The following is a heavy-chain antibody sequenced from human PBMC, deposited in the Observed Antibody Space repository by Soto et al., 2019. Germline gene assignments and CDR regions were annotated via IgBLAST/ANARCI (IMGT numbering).Heavy chain of an antibody. CDR3: AILSTRDAFDI. Sequence: QVQLVESGGGVVQPGRSLRLSCAASGFTFSSYGMHWVRQAPSKGLEWVAVIWYDGSNKYYADSVKGRFTISRDNSKNTLYLQMNSLRAEDTAVYYCAILSTRDAFDIWGQGTMVTVSS. CDR1: GFTFSSYG. CDR2: IWYDGSNK. J-gene: IGHJ3*02. V-gene: IGHV3-33*01.